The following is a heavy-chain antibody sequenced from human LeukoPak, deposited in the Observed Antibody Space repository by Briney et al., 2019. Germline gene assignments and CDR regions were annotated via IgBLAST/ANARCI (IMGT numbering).Heavy chain of an antibody. CDR1: GYTFTSYG. D-gene: IGHD2-2*01. Sequence: ASVKVSCKASGYTFTSYGISWVRQAPGQGLEWMGWISAYNGNKNYAQKLQGRVTMTTDTSTSTAYMELRSLRSDDTAVYYCARDRSPTCSSTSCYPGRAAWFDPWGQGTLVTVSS. CDR3: ARDRSPTCSSTSCYPGRAAWFDP. J-gene: IGHJ5*02. V-gene: IGHV1-18*01. CDR2: ISAYNGNK.